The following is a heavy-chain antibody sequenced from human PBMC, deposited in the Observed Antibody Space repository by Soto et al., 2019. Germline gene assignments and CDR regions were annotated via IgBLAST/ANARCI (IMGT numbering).Heavy chain of an antibody. Sequence: PSETLSLTCTVSAGSISSYYWSWIRQPPGKGLEWIGYIYYSGSTNYNPSLKSRVTISVDTSKNQFSLKLSSVTAADTAVYYCARSYDFWSGYYTGWFDPWGQGSLVTVSS. CDR3: ARSYDFWSGYYTGWFDP. CDR2: IYYSGST. J-gene: IGHJ5*02. D-gene: IGHD3-3*01. V-gene: IGHV4-59*01. CDR1: AGSISSYY.